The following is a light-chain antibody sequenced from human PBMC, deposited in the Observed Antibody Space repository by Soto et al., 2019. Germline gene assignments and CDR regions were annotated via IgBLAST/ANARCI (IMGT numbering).Light chain of an antibody. CDR1: QSISSY. J-gene: IGKJ4*01. CDR2: AAS. V-gene: IGKV1-39*01. CDR3: QQSYSTPLG. Sequence: DIQMTQSPSSLSASVGDRVTITCRASQSISSYLNWYQQKPGKAPKLLIYAASSLQSGVPSRFSGSGSGTDFTLNISSLQPEDFKTYYCQQSYSTPLGFGGGTKVDIK.